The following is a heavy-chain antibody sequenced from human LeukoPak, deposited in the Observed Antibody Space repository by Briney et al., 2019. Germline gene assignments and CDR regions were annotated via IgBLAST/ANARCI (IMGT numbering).Heavy chain of an antibody. Sequence: PSETLSLTCAVSCGSISSGGYSWSWVRQPPGKGLGWIGYIYHSGSTYYNPTLKSRVTISVDTSKNQFSLKLSSVTAADTAVYYCARSYAMIVVVTHAFDIWGQGTMVTVSS. CDR3: ARSYAMIVVVTHAFDI. CDR2: IYHSGST. J-gene: IGHJ3*02. D-gene: IGHD3-22*01. V-gene: IGHV4-30-2*01. CDR1: CGSISSGGYS.